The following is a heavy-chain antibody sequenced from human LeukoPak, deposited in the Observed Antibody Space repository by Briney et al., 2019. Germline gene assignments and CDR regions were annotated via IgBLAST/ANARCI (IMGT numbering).Heavy chain of an antibody. Sequence: HGASVKVSCMASRGTFSRLAISWVRQAPGLGLEWMGRIVPSFGTTNYAQNFQGRVTIAADKSTSTAYMELSSLKSEDTAIYFCASPTYYLAGTGLLFDFWGQGTLVTVSS. CDR3: ASPTYYLAGTGLLFDF. V-gene: IGHV1-69*06. D-gene: IGHD6-19*01. J-gene: IGHJ4*02. CDR2: IVPSFGTT. CDR1: RGTFSRLA.